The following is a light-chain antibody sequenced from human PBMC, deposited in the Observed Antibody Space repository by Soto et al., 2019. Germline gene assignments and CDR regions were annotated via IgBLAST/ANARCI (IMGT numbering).Light chain of an antibody. CDR1: QSVSYN. V-gene: IGKV3-11*01. J-gene: IGKJ5*01. Sequence: EIVLTQSPATLSLSPGERATLSCRTSQSVSYNLAWYQQKPGQAPRLLIYDASNRATGVPARFSGSGSGTDFTLTISSLEPEDFAVYYCQQRNIWPPVTFGQGTRLEIK. CDR3: QQRNIWPPVT. CDR2: DAS.